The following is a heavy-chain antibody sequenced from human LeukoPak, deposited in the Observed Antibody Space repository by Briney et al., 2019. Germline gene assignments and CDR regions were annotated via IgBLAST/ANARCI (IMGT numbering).Heavy chain of an antibody. CDR3: ARHHDYLEGFDY. J-gene: IGHJ4*02. V-gene: IGHV1-2*02. CDR1: GYTFTGYY. Sequence: ASVTVSCKASGYTFTGYYMHWVRQAPGQGLEWMGWINPNSGGTNYAQKFQGRVTMTRDTSISTAYMERGKLRADDSGVYYWARHHDYLEGFDYWGQGTLVTVSS. CDR2: INPNSGGT. D-gene: IGHD2/OR15-2a*01.